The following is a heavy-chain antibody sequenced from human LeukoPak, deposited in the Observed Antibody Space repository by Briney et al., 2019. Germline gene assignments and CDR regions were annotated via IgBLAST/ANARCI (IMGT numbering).Heavy chain of an antibody. Sequence: GRSLRLSCAASGFTFSGYAMHWVRQAPGKGLEWVAVISYDGSNKYYADSVKGRFTISRDNSKNTLYLQMNSLRAEDTAVYYCAKDRNGGNVDYWGQGTLVTVSS. CDR3: AKDRNGGNVDY. CDR1: GFTFSGYA. CDR2: ISYDGSNK. J-gene: IGHJ4*02. D-gene: IGHD4-23*01. V-gene: IGHV3-30-3*01.